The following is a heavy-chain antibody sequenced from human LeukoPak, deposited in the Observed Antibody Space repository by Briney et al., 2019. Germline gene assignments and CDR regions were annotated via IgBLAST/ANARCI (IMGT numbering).Heavy chain of an antibody. Sequence: GGSLRLSCAASGFTFSSYWMHWVRHAPGKGLVWVSRINSDGSSTSYADSVKGRFTISRDNAKNTLYLQMNSLRAEDTAVYYCARDFALDIVVVPAAIKTDDYWGQGTLVTVSS. CDR2: INSDGSST. D-gene: IGHD2-2*02. CDR1: GFTFSSYW. J-gene: IGHJ4*02. CDR3: ARDFALDIVVVPAAIKTDDY. V-gene: IGHV3-74*01.